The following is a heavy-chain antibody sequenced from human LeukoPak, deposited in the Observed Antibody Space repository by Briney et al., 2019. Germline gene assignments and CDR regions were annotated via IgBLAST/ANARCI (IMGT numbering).Heavy chain of an antibody. V-gene: IGHV3-7*01. CDR3: ARGRSGYPFDY. D-gene: IGHD3-22*01. J-gene: IGHJ4*02. Sequence: QTGGSLRLSCTASGFTLSTYWMSWFRQAPKKGLEWVANIKQDDSEKYYVGSVKGRFTISRDNAKNSVYLQMNSLRVEDTAVYYCARGRSGYPFDYWGQGTLVTVSS. CDR2: IKQDDSEK. CDR1: GFTLSTYW.